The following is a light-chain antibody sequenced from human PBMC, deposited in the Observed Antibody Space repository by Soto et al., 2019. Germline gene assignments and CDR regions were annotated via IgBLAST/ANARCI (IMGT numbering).Light chain of an antibody. J-gene: IGKJ4*01. CDR3: QQLNNYPLT. Sequence: DIQLTQSPSFVSASVGDRVTITCRASQDIGNFLAWYQQKPGKAPILLIYSASTLQSGVPSRFSGSGSAAEFSLTISSLQPEDFAAYFCQQLNNYPLTFGGGTKVDI. V-gene: IGKV1-9*01. CDR1: QDIGNF. CDR2: SAS.